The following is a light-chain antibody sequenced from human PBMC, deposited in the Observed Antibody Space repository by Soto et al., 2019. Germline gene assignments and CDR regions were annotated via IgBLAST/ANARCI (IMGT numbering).Light chain of an antibody. CDR2: RND. J-gene: IGLJ2*01. V-gene: IGLV1-47*01. Sequence: QSVLTQPPSASATPGQRVTISCSGSSSNIGTNYVYWYQHLPGTAPKLLIYRNDQRPSGVPDRFSGSMSGTAASLAIGGLRSEDEADYYCAAWDDSPSGVVFGGGTQLTVL. CDR3: AAWDDSPSGVV. CDR1: SSNIGTNY.